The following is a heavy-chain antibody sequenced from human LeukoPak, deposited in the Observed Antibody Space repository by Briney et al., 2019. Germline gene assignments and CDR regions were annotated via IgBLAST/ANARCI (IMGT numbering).Heavy chain of an antibody. J-gene: IGHJ4*02. D-gene: IGHD4-17*01. CDR2: LKQDGNEK. Sequence: GGSLRISCAASGFTFSSYWMSWVRQAPGKGLEWVASLKQDGNEKYYVDSVKGRFTISRDNAKNSLYLQMNSLRAEDTAVYYCARAGSYYGDYGYFDYWGQGTLVTVSS. CDR3: ARAGSYYGDYGYFDY. V-gene: IGHV3-7*01. CDR1: GFTFSSYW.